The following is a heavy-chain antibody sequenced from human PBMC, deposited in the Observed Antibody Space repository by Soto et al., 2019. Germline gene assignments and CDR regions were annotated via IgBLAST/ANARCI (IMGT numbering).Heavy chain of an antibody. CDR1: GASIRNFY. CDR3: AQTTGWPGFDY. Sequence: QVHLQESGPGLVKPSETMSLTCTASGASIRNFYWNWVRQFPGKGLEWIGHIYNGERTNYNPSLKSRVTISVDTSKNPFSLKLISVPVADTAVYYCAQTTGWPGFDYWGQGTLVAVSS. V-gene: IGHV4-59*01. D-gene: IGHD6-19*01. J-gene: IGHJ4*02. CDR2: IYNGERT.